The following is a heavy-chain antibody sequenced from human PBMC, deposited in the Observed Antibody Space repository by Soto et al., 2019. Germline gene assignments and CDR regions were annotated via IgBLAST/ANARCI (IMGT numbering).Heavy chain of an antibody. V-gene: IGHV3-15*04. Sequence: EVQLVESGGGLVKPGGSLRLSCAASGFNFSNTWMTWVRQAPGKGLEWVGRVESKADGGTTDYAAPVEGRFTISRDDSKNTLFLQMDSLKPDDTAVYFCSTGRSSNYHWGQGTLVTVSS. CDR1: GFNFSNTW. D-gene: IGHD2-2*01. CDR3: STGRSSNYH. CDR2: VESKADGGTT. J-gene: IGHJ4*02.